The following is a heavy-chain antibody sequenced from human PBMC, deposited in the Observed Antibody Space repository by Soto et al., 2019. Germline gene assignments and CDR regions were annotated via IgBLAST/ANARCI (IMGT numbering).Heavy chain of an antibody. V-gene: IGHV1-2*02. Sequence: ASVKVSCKVSGHTFTAYYIHWVRQAPGQGLEWMGWINPNSGDTNYAQKFQGRVTMTRDTSARTVYMELSRLRSDDTAVYYCAKDLDFWSLDAFDIWGQGTMVTVSS. J-gene: IGHJ3*02. CDR2: INPNSGDT. CDR3: AKDLDFWSLDAFDI. CDR1: GHTFTAYY. D-gene: IGHD3-3*01.